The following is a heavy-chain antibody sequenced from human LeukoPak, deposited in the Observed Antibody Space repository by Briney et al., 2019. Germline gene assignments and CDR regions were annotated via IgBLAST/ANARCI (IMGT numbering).Heavy chain of an antibody. V-gene: IGHV4-34*01. CDR2: INHSGST. D-gene: IGHD3-22*01. J-gene: IGHJ4*02. CDR3: ARCPQYYYDSSGYYDY. Sequence: SEILSLTCAVYGGSFSGYYWSWIRQPPGKGLEWIGEINHSGSTNYNLSLKSRVTISVDTSKNQFSLKLSSVTAADTAVYYCARCPQYYYDSSGYYDYWGQGTLVTVSS. CDR1: GGSFSGYY.